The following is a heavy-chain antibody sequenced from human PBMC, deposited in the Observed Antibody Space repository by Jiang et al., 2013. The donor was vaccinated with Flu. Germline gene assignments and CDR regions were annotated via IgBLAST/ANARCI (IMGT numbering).Heavy chain of an antibody. D-gene: IGHD3-16*01. Sequence: QTLSLTCAISGDSVSSNSAAWNWIRQSPSRGLEWLGRTYYRSKWSNDYALSVKSRITINPDTSKNHFSLQLNSVTPEDTAVYYCARDGPSFGGFDSWGHGTLVTVSS. CDR1: GDSVSSNSAA. V-gene: IGHV6-1*01. CDR3: ARDGPSFGGFDS. CDR2: TYYRSKWSN. J-gene: IGHJ4*01.